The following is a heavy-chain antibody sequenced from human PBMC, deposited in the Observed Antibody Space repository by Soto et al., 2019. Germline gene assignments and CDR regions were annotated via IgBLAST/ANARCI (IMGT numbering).Heavy chain of an antibody. CDR3: ARDGVGAPVFFGFFHY. Sequence: QVQLVESGGGVVQPGGSLRLSCAASGIIFTGYGMHWVRQAPGQGREWVAVIRFDGTNTYYADSVKGRFTSTRDNPKNMLYLQMNSLRAEDTAVYYCARDGVGAPVFFGFFHYWGQGALVTVSS. V-gene: IGHV3-33*01. CDR1: GIIFTGYG. J-gene: IGHJ4*02. D-gene: IGHD1-26*01. CDR2: IRFDGTNT.